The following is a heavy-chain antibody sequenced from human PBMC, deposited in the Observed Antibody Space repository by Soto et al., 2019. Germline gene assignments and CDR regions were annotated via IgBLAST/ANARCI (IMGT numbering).Heavy chain of an antibody. Sequence: QVQLQESGPGLVKPSETLSLTCTVSGGSISTYYWSWIRQPPGKGLEWIGYIYYSGSASYNPSLKSRVTISLDTSKNQVSLRLSSVAAADTAVYYCARGGHCTNGVCSALDYGGQGTLFTVSS. CDR1: GGSISTYY. J-gene: IGHJ4*02. V-gene: IGHV4-59*08. D-gene: IGHD2-8*01. CDR2: IYYSGSA. CDR3: ARGGHCTNGVCSALDY.